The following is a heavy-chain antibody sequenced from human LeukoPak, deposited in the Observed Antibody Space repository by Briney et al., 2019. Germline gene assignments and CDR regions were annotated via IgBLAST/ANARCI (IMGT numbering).Heavy chain of an antibody. D-gene: IGHD3-10*01. CDR3: ARDRGWRDYYNWFDP. J-gene: IGHJ5*02. V-gene: IGHV4-39*07. CDR2: IYYSGST. Sequence: PSETLSLTCTVSGGSISSSSYYWGWIRQPPGKGLEWIGSIYYSGSTYYNPSLKSRVTISVDTSKNQFSLKLSSVTAADTAVYYCARDRGWRDYYNWFDPWGQGTLVTVSS. CDR1: GGSISSSSYY.